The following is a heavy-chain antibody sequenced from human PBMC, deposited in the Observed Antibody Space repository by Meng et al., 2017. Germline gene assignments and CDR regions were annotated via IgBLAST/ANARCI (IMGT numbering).Heavy chain of an antibody. Sequence: GSLRLSCTVSGGSISSSSYYWGWIRQPPGKGLEWIGSIYYSGSTYYNPSLKSRVTISVDTSKNQFSLKLSSVTAAATAVYYCARDRSDQQLVVSDAFDVWGQGTMVTVSS. D-gene: IGHD6-13*01. CDR1: GGSISSSSYY. V-gene: IGHV4-39*07. J-gene: IGHJ3*01. CDR2: IYYSGST. CDR3: ARDRSDQQLVVSDAFDV.